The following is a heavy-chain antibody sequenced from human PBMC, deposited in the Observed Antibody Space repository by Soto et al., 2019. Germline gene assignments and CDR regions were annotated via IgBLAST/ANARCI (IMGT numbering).Heavy chain of an antibody. Sequence: EVQLLESGGGSVQPGGSLRLSCAASGFTFSSYAMHWVRRPPGKGRDWVSSIRGSGGTAYYADSGKGRFSISRDSLVNALYLQMNGLRAEDPAVYYCAQGRGQTWNFEYWGQGTLVTVSP. CDR2: IRGSGGTA. CDR1: GFTFSSYA. D-gene: IGHD3-10*01. V-gene: IGHV3-23*01. CDR3: AQGRGQTWNFEY. J-gene: IGHJ4*02.